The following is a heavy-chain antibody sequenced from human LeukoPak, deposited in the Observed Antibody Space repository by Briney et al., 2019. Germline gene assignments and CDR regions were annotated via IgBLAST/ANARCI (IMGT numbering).Heavy chain of an antibody. Sequence: GGSLRLSCAASGFTFSDYWMHWVRQAPGKGLEWVSRLNSDGSSTSYADSARGRFTISRDNAKNTLYLQMNSLRAEDTAVYYCARDPSPLLWFGELLPDYWGQGTLVTVSS. CDR2: LNSDGSST. J-gene: IGHJ4*02. D-gene: IGHD3-10*01. V-gene: IGHV3-74*01. CDR1: GFTFSDYW. CDR3: ARDPSPLLWFGELLPDY.